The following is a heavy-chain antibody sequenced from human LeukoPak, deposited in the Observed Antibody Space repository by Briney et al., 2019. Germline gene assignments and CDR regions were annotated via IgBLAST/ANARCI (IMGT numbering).Heavy chain of an antibody. D-gene: IGHD3-10*01. CDR1: GFTFDDYA. CDR2: ISWNSADI. V-gene: IGHV3-9*01. CDR3: VKDNTNPRHYYGPGRYYTPRGYFGMDV. J-gene: IGHJ6*02. Sequence: QTGGSLRLSCVASGFTFDDYAMHWVRQVPGKGLEWVSGISWNSADIGYADSVRGRFTISRDNAKKSLYLQMHMLRPEDTALYSCVKDNTNPRHYYGPGRYYTPRGYFGMDVWGQGTTVTVSS.